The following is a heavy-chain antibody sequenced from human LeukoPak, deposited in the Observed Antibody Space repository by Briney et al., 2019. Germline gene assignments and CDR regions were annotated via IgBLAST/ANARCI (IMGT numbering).Heavy chain of an antibody. V-gene: IGHV3-30*18. CDR1: GFTFSSYG. CDR3: AKHSSSWYYFDY. CDR2: ISYDGSNK. J-gene: IGHJ4*02. D-gene: IGHD6-13*01. Sequence: GGSLRLSCAASGFTFSSYGMHWVRQAPGKGLERVAVISYDGSNKYYADSVKGRFTISRDNSKNTLYLQMNSLRAEDTAVYYCAKHSSSWYYFDYWGQGTLVTVSS.